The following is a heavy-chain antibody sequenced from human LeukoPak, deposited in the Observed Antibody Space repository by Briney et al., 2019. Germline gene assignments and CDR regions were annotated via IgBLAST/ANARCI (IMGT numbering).Heavy chain of an antibody. D-gene: IGHD5-24*01. V-gene: IGHV1-24*01. CDR2: FDPEGGKT. J-gene: IGHJ4*02. CDR3: AACRDGYNCDLVY. CDR1: GYTLTELS. Sequence: ASVKVSCKVSGYTLTELSMHWVRQAPGKGLEWMGGFDPEGGKTIFTQNSQGRVTMTKDTSTDTAYMELSSLRSEDTAIYYCAACRDGYNCDLVYWGQGTLLTVSS.